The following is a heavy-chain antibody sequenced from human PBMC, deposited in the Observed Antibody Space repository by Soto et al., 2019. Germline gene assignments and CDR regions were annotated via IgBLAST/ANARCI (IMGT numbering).Heavy chain of an antibody. Sequence: GGSLRLSCAASGFTFSSYSMNWVRQAPGKGLEWVSYISSSSSTIYYADSVKGRFTISGDNAKNSLYLQMNSLRDEDTAVYYCARESLPYSGSYYGMDVWGQGTTVTVSS. CDR3: ARESLPYSGSYYGMDV. CDR2: ISSSSSTI. V-gene: IGHV3-48*02. J-gene: IGHJ6*02. CDR1: GFTFSSYS. D-gene: IGHD1-26*01.